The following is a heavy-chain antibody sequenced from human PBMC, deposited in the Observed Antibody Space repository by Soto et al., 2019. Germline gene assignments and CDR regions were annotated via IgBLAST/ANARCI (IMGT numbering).Heavy chain of an antibody. CDR3: ARISGGNGYGYSG. CDR1: GFTFSSYG. CDR2: IWYDGNNK. Sequence: QVQLVESGGGVVQPGRSLRLSCPASGFTFSSYGMHWVRQAPGKGLERVAVIWYDGNNKYYADSVKGRFTISRDNSKNTLYLQMNSLSAVDTAVYYCARISGGNGYGYSGWGKGTLVTVSS. D-gene: IGHD5-18*01. J-gene: IGHJ4*02. V-gene: IGHV3-33*01.